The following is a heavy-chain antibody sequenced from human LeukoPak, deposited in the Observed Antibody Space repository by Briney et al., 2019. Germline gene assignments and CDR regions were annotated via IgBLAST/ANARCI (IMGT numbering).Heavy chain of an antibody. CDR3: AREDYVNNWFDP. D-gene: IGHD4-17*01. CDR2: TRNDGNNK. Sequence: GGSLRLSCAASGFTFTSHGMHWVRQAPGKGLEWVAFTRNDGNNKYYADSVKGRFTISRDNSKNTLSLQMNSLRTEDTAVYYCAREDYVNNWFDPWGQGTLVTVSS. J-gene: IGHJ5*02. V-gene: IGHV3-30*02. CDR1: GFTFTSHG.